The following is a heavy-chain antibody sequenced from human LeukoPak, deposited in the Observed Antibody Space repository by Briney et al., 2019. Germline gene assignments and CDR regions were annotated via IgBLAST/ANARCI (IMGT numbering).Heavy chain of an antibody. D-gene: IGHD3-22*01. Sequence: GGSLRLSCAASGFTFSSYTMNWVRQAPGKWREWVSSISSRSTYIYYADSVNGRFTISRDNAKNSLYLQMNSLRAEDTAVYYCARDQNDSSGYSGGLDYWGQGTLVTVSS. CDR3: ARDQNDSSGYSGGLDY. CDR2: ISSRSTYI. J-gene: IGHJ4*02. V-gene: IGHV3-21*01. CDR1: GFTFSSYT.